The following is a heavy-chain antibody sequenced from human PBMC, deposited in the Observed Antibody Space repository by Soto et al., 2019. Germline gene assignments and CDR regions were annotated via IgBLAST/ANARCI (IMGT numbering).Heavy chain of an antibody. Sequence: EVQLVESGGGLVQPGGSLILSCAASGFTFSTYWMVWVRQAPRKGLVWVSRIIVDGLYTTYADSVKGRFTISRDNAKNTVYLQMNRLRVEDTSVYYCARGILGSGTANDHWGQGTLVTVSS. V-gene: IGHV3-74*03. CDR1: GFTFSTYW. CDR3: ARGILGSGTANDH. D-gene: IGHD3-10*01. J-gene: IGHJ4*02. CDR2: IIVDGLYT.